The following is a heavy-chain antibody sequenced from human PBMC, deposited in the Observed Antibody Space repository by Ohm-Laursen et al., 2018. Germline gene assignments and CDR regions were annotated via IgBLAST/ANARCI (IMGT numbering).Heavy chain of an antibody. J-gene: IGHJ4*02. CDR3: ATWGGDCSSTSCYIDY. D-gene: IGHD2-2*01. V-gene: IGHV4-59*01. CDR1: GGSISSYY. CDR2: IYYSGST. Sequence: GTLSLTCTVSGGSISSYYWSWIRQPPGQGLEWIGYIYYSGSTNYNPSLKSRVTISVDTSKNQFSLKLSSVTAADTAVYYCATWGGDCSSTSCYIDYWGQGTLVTVSS.